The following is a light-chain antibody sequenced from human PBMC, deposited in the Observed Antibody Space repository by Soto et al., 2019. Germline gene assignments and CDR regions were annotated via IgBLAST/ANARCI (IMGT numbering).Light chain of an antibody. J-gene: IGKJ5*01. CDR2: GAS. Sequence: EIVMTQSPATLSGSPGERATLSCRASQSVSSNLAWYQQKPGQAPRLLIHGASTRATGIPARFSGSGSGTEFTLTISSLQSEDFAVYYCQQYNKWPLITFGQGTRLEIK. V-gene: IGKV3-15*01. CDR1: QSVSSN. CDR3: QQYNKWPLIT.